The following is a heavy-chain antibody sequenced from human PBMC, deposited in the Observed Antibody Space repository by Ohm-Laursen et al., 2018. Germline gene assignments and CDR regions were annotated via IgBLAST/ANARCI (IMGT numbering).Heavy chain of an antibody. V-gene: IGHV3-23*01. Sequence: SPRLSCSASGFTFKNYDMTWVRQAPGKGLEWVSGISDGGDSTYYADSVKGRFTISRDNAKNSLYLQMNSLRAEDTAVYYCAKLRWYHFDYWGQGTLATVSS. CDR3: AKLRWYHFDY. D-gene: IGHD4-23*01. CDR1: GFTFKNYD. J-gene: IGHJ4*02. CDR2: ISDGGDST.